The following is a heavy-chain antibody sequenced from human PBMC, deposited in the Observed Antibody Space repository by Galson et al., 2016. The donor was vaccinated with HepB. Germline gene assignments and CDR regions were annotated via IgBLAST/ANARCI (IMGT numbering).Heavy chain of an antibody. CDR3: ATGGNVGGYLSGTYHWRY. CDR1: GITFSSYW. V-gene: IGHV3-7*01. CDR2: IKQDGREK. J-gene: IGHJ4*02. Sequence: SLRLSCAASGITFSSYWMTWVRQAPGKGLEWVSSIKQDGREKYYVDSVKGRFTISRDNAKNSLYLQMNSLRAEDTAVYYCATGGNVGGYLSGTYHWRYWGQGTLVTVSS. D-gene: IGHD3-16*02.